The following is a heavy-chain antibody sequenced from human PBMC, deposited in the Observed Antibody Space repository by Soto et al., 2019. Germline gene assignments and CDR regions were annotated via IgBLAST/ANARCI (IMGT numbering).Heavy chain of an antibody. V-gene: IGHV4-59*01. Sequence: QVQLRESGPGLVKPSETLSLTCTVSGDSITGSYWSWIRQPPGKTLEWIGYIYHSGTTTYNPSLKSRVSISVDTSKNQFSLRLTSVFAADTAVYYCARDMPYAAGSLAGCDYWGQGILVTVSS. CDR2: IYHSGTT. CDR1: GDSITGSY. CDR3: ARDMPYAAGSLAGCDY. J-gene: IGHJ4*02. D-gene: IGHD1-26*01.